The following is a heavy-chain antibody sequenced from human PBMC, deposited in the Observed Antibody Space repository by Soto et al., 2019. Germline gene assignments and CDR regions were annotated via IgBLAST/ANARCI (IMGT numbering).Heavy chain of an antibody. Sequence: TSETLSLTCTVSGGSISSGDYYWSWIRQPPGKGLEWIGYIYYGGSTYYNPSLKSRVTISVDTSKNQFSLKLSSVTAADTAVYYCARVRRWGAMDTAFDYWGQGTLVTVSS. D-gene: IGHD5-18*01. CDR1: GGSISSGDYY. CDR3: ARVRRWGAMDTAFDY. CDR2: IYYGGST. J-gene: IGHJ4*02. V-gene: IGHV4-30-4*01.